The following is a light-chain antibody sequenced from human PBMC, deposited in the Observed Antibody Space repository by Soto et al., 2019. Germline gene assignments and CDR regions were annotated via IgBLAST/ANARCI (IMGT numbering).Light chain of an antibody. CDR1: QSVSSY. CDR3: QQRSNWPPKLT. V-gene: IGKV3-11*01. CDR2: DAS. J-gene: IGKJ4*01. Sequence: PGDRATLSCRASQSVSSYLAWYQQKPGQAPRLLIYDASNRATGIPARFSGSGSGTDFTLTISSLEPEDFAVYYCQQRSNWPPKLTFGGGTKVEIK.